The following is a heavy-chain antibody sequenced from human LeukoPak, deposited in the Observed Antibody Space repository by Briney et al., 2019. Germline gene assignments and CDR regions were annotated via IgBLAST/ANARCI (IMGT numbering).Heavy chain of an antibody. Sequence: SQTLSLTCAISGDSVSSNSAAWNWVRQSPSRGLEWLGRTYYRSKWYYDYAVSVKSRMTINPDTSKNQFSLQLNSVTPEDTAVYYCARGGSGWSVSLFDPWGQGTLVTVSS. CDR1: GDSVSSNSAA. CDR3: ARGGSGWSVSLFDP. D-gene: IGHD6-13*01. CDR2: TYYRSKWYY. V-gene: IGHV6-1*01. J-gene: IGHJ5*02.